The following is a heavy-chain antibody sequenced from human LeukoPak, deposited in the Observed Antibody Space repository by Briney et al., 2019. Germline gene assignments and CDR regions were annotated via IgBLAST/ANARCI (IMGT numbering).Heavy chain of an antibody. Sequence: SETLSLTCSISGGPINFYWSWIRQSPGKGLEWIGSIYPNGSTSYNSPLKSRVTISLDTSKKQVSLMLKSVTAADTAVYYCARDVRRALRFNNFYPYFGMDVWGKGTTVIVST. CDR1: GGPINFY. CDR2: IYPNGST. CDR3: ARDVRRALRFNNFYPYFGMDV. V-gene: IGHV4-59*01. D-gene: IGHD3-3*01. J-gene: IGHJ6*04.